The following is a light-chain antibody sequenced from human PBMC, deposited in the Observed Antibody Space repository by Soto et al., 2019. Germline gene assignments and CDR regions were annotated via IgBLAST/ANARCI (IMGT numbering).Light chain of an antibody. CDR1: SSDVGGYNY. CDR3: SSYAASNNLGV. CDR2: EVS. J-gene: IGLJ2*01. V-gene: IGLV2-8*01. Sequence: QSVLPQPPSASGSPGQSVTISCIGTSSDVGGYNYVSCYQQHPGKAPKLMIYEVSKRPSGVPDRFSGSKSGNTASLTVSGLQAEDEADYYCSSYAASNNLGVFGGGTKLTVL.